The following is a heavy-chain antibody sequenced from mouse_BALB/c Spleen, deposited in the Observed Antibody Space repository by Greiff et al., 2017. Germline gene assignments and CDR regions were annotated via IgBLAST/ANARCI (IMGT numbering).Heavy chain of an antibody. Sequence: VQLQQSGTVLARPGASVKMSCKASGYSFTSYWMHWVKQRPGQGLEWIGAIYPGNSDTSYNQKFKGKAKLTAVTSASTAYMELSSLTNEDSAVYYCTREGGYYDYAMDYWGQGTSVTVSS. CDR2: IYPGNSDT. J-gene: IGHJ4*01. CDR1: GYSFTSYW. V-gene: IGHV1-5*01. D-gene: IGHD2-3*01. CDR3: TREGGYYDYAMDY.